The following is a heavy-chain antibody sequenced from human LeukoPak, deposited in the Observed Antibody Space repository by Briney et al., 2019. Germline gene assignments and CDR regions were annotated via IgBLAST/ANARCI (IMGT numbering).Heavy chain of an antibody. J-gene: IGHJ4*02. CDR2: IIPIFGTA. CDR1: GGTFSSYA. CDR3: ARDSEGPGNY. D-gene: IGHD1-14*01. Sequence: ASVKVSCKASGGTFSSYAISWVRQAPGQGLEWMGRIIPIFGTANYAQKFQGRVTVTADKSTSTAYMELSSLRSEDTAVYYCARDSEGPGNYWGQGTLVIVSS. V-gene: IGHV1-69*06.